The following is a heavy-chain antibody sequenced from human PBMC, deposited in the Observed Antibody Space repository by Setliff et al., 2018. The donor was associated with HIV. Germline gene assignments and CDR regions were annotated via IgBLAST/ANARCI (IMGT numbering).Heavy chain of an antibody. CDR3: ARGNSRRLRVHYYYYYMDV. CDR2: IYTSGNT. V-gene: IGHV4-61*09. Sequence: PSKTLSLTCTVSGGSISSGSYYWSWIRQPTGKGLEWIGHIYTSGNTNHNPSLKSRVTISVDTSENQFSLKLSSVTAADTAVYYCARGNSRRLRVHYYYYYMDVWGKGTTVTVSS. D-gene: IGHD4-17*01. J-gene: IGHJ6*03. CDR1: GGSISSGSYY.